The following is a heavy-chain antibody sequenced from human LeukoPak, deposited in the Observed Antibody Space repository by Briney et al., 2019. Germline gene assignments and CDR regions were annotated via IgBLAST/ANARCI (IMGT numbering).Heavy chain of an antibody. CDR1: GGTFSSYA. CDR2: IIPTFGTA. CDR3: ARVAENWKPWGYYFDY. D-gene: IGHD1-1*01. J-gene: IGHJ4*02. Sequence: SVKVSCKASGGTFSSYAISWVRQAPGQGLEWMGRIIPTFGTANYAQKFQGRVTITTDESTSTAYMELSSLRSEDTAVYYCARVAENWKPWGYYFDYWGQGTLVTVSS. V-gene: IGHV1-69*05.